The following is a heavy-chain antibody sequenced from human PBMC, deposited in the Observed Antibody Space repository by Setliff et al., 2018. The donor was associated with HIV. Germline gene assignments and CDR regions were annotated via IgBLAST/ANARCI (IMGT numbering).Heavy chain of an antibody. CDR2: INSDGSST. CDR3: ARGATDRYCSNGVCLNLDC. J-gene: IGHJ4*02. D-gene: IGHD2-8*01. CDR1: GFTFNSYW. V-gene: IGHV3-74*01. Sequence: GGSLRLSCAASGFTFNSYWMHWVRQAPGKGLVWVSHINSDGSSTCYADSVKGRFTISRDNAKNTLYLQMNSLRAEDTAVYYCARGATDRYCSNGVCLNLDCWGQGALVTVSS.